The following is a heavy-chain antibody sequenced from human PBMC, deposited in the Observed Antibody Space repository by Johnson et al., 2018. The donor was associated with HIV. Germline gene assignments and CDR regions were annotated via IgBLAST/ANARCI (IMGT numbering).Heavy chain of an antibody. Sequence: VPLVDSGVGLVQPGASLRLSCWASVFTFSFYWMSWVRQAPGKGLEWLGRIRSKTDGGTTDYAEPVKGRFTISRDDLKNTLYLQMNSLKSEDTAVYYCTALWAAAGDAFDIWGQGTMVTVSS. CDR3: TALWAAAGDAFDI. V-gene: IGHV3-15*01. J-gene: IGHJ3*02. CDR2: IRSKTDGGTT. D-gene: IGHD6-13*01. CDR1: VFTFSFYW.